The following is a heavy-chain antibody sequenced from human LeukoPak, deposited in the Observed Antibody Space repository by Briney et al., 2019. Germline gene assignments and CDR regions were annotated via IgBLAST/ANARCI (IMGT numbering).Heavy chain of an antibody. Sequence: GGSLRISCAASGFTFDDYAMHWVRHAPGNGLEWVSGISWNSGSIGYADSVKGRFTISRDNAKNSLYLQMNSLRAEDTALYYCAKDSSSWYYFDYWGQGTLVTVSS. CDR2: ISWNSGSI. J-gene: IGHJ4*02. CDR3: AKDSSSWYYFDY. V-gene: IGHV3-9*01. CDR1: GFTFDDYA. D-gene: IGHD6-13*01.